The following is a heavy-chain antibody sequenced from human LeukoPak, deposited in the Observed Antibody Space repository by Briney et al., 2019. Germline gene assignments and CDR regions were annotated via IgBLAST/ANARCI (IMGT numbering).Heavy chain of an antibody. CDR1: GFTFSSFA. CDR3: ARAESDSSGYYYPFDY. J-gene: IGHJ4*02. CDR2: ISYDGSNK. D-gene: IGHD3-22*01. Sequence: GGSLRLSCAASGFTFSSFAMHWLRQAPGKGLEWGAVISYDGSNKYYADSVKGKFTISRDNSKNTLYLQMNSLRAEDTAVYYCARAESDSSGYYYPFDYWGQGTLVTVSS. V-gene: IGHV3-30-3*01.